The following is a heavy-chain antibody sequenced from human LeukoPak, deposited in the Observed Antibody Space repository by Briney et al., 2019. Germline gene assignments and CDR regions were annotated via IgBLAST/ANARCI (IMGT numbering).Heavy chain of an antibody. J-gene: IGHJ4*02. CDR2: IKSKNGGGTT. V-gene: IGHV3-15*01. D-gene: IGHD3-10*01. CDR1: GFTFSNAW. CDR3: TTLPFLWCGEYYFDY. Sequence: GGSLRLFCAASGFTFSNAWMRWVRQAPGKGLEWVGRIKSKNGGGTTDYAAPVKGRLTISRDESKNTLYLQMNSLKTAATAVYYCTTLPFLWCGEYYFDYWGQGTLVTVSS.